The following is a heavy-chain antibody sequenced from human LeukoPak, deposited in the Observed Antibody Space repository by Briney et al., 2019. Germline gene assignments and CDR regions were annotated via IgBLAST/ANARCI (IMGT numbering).Heavy chain of an antibody. Sequence: ASVKVSCKVSGYALTELSMRWVRQAPGKGLEGMGGFNPEDGETIYAQKFQGRVTMTEDTPTDTAYMELSSLRSEDTAVYYCATVQILEWFVFDYWGQGTLVTVSS. D-gene: IGHD3-3*01. J-gene: IGHJ4*02. V-gene: IGHV1-24*01. CDR1: GYALTELS. CDR2: FNPEDGET. CDR3: ATVQILEWFVFDY.